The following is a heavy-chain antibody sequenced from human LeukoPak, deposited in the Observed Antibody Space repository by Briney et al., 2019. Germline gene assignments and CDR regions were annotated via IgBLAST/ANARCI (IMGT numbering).Heavy chain of an antibody. D-gene: IGHD1-26*01. J-gene: IGHJ4*02. CDR2: IKRDGSVK. CDR3: ARLSGEISVFDL. CDR1: GFTFSSYW. V-gene: IGHV3-7*03. Sequence: GGSLRLSCAASGFTFSSYWMSWFRQAPGKGLEWVASIKRDGSVKKYVDSVQGRFTVSRDNTKNSLYLQMNSLRADDTAVYYCARLSGEISVFDLWGQGTLVTVSS.